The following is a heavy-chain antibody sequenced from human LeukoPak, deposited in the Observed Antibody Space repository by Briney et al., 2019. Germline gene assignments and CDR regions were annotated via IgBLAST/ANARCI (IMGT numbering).Heavy chain of an antibody. V-gene: IGHV4-4*07. Sequence: PPETLSLTCTVSGGSISSYYWSWIRQPAGMGLEWIGRIYTSGSTNYNPSLKSRVTMSVDTSKNQFSLKLSSVTAADTAVYYCARDKVSGSSSFYDYWGQGTLVTVSS. J-gene: IGHJ4*02. CDR2: IYTSGST. CDR3: ARDKVSGSSSFYDY. CDR1: GGSISSYY. D-gene: IGHD6-6*01.